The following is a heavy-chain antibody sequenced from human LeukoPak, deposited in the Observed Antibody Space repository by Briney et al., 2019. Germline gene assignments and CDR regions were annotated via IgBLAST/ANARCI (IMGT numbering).Heavy chain of an antibody. CDR3: VTLRGDGYNSVDY. V-gene: IGHV5-51*01. D-gene: IGHD5-24*01. J-gene: IGHJ4*02. CDR1: GYSFSSYW. Sequence: GESLKISCQGSGYSFSSYWIGWVRQMPGKGLEWMGIIYPGDSDTRYSPSFQGQVTISADKSISTAYLQLSSLKASDTAMYYCVTLRGDGYNSVDYWGQGTLVTVPS. CDR2: IYPGDSDT.